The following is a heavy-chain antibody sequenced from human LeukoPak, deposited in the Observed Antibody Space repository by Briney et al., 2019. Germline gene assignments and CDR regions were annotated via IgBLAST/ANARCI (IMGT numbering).Heavy chain of an antibody. V-gene: IGHV4-39*07. CDR2: NYYSGST. Sequence: SETLSLTCIVSGGSISSSSYYWVWIRHPPGKALEWIGSNYYSGSTYYNPSLKSRVTISVDTSKNQFSLKLSSVTAADTAVYYCARGAAWTTVVPSLYFDYWGQGTLVTVSS. CDR1: GGSISSSSYY. J-gene: IGHJ4*02. CDR3: ARGAAWTTVVPSLYFDY. D-gene: IGHD4-23*01.